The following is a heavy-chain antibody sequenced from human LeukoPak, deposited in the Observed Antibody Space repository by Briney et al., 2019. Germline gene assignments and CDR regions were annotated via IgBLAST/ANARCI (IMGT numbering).Heavy chain of an antibody. CDR1: GFTFSSYA. CDR3: ARDTAAAGRFDY. CDR2: ISYEGSNK. V-gene: IGHV3-30*04. J-gene: IGHJ4*02. D-gene: IGHD6-13*01. Sequence: GGTLRLSCAASGFTFSSYAMHWVPHAPGKGREVEAVISYEGSNKYYADSVKGRFTISRDNSKNTLYLQMNSLRAEDTAVYYCARDTAAAGRFDYWGQGTLVTVSS.